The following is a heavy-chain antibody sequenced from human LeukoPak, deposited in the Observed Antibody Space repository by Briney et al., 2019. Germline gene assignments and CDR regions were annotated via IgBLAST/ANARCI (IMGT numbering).Heavy chain of an antibody. CDR3: ARLPYDILTGYTEYYFDY. J-gene: IGHJ4*02. CDR2: INPNSGGT. Sequence: ASVEVSCKASGYTFTGYYMHWVRQAPGQGLEWMGWINPNSGGTNYAQKFQGRVTMTRDTSISTAYMELSRLRSDDTAVYYCARLPYDILTGYTEYYFDYWGQGTLVTVSS. V-gene: IGHV1-2*02. CDR1: GYTFTGYY. D-gene: IGHD3-9*01.